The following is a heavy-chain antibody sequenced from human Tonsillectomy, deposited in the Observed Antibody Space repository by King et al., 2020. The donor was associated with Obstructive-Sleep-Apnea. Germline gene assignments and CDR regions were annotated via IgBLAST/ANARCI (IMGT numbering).Heavy chain of an antibody. CDR3: ARGPRGYSGYDFSAFDI. J-gene: IGHJ3*02. D-gene: IGHD5-12*01. Sequence: QVQLQESGSGLVKPSQTLSLTCAVSGGSISSGGYSWSWIRQPPGKGLEWIGYIYDSGSTYYNPSLKSRVTISVDRSKNQFSLKLNSVTAADTAVYYCARGPRGYSGYDFSAFDIWGQGTMVTVSS. CDR2: IYDSGST. CDR1: GGSISSGGYS. V-gene: IGHV4-30-2*01.